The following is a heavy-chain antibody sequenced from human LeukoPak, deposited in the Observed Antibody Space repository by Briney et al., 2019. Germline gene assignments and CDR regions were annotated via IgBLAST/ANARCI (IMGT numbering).Heavy chain of an antibody. V-gene: IGHV4-34*01. CDR3: ARDSRYCSGGSCSAEGYVPFDY. CDR1: GGSFSGYY. J-gene: IGHJ4*02. D-gene: IGHD2-15*01. Sequence: SETLSLTCAVYGGSFSGYYWSWIRQPPGKGLEWIGEINHSGSTNYNPSLKSRVTISVDTSKNQFSLKLSSVTAADTAVYYCARDSRYCSGGSCSAEGYVPFDYWGQGTLVTVSS. CDR2: INHSGST.